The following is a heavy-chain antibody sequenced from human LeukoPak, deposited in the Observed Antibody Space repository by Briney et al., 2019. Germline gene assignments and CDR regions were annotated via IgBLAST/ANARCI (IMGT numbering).Heavy chain of an antibody. Sequence: SVKVSCKASGGTFSSYTISWVRQAPGQGLEWMGRIIPILGIANYAQKFQGRVTITADKSTSTAYMELSSLRSEDTAVYYCASRYYYDSSGYYYRSFDYWGQGTLVTVSP. D-gene: IGHD3-22*01. V-gene: IGHV1-69*02. CDR3: ASRYYYDSSGYYYRSFDY. J-gene: IGHJ4*02. CDR1: GGTFSSYT. CDR2: IIPILGIA.